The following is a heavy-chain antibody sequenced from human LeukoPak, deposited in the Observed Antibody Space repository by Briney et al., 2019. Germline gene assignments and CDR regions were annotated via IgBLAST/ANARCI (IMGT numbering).Heavy chain of an antibody. J-gene: IGHJ4*02. Sequence: SETLSLTCTVSGGSISSYYWSWIRQPAGKGLESIGHISTSGSTNYNPSLKSRVTISVDTSKNQFSLKLSSVTAADTAVYYCATSIVGATIDYWGQGTLVTVSS. CDR1: GGSISSYY. V-gene: IGHV4-4*07. D-gene: IGHD1-26*01. CDR3: ATSIVGATIDY. CDR2: ISTSGST.